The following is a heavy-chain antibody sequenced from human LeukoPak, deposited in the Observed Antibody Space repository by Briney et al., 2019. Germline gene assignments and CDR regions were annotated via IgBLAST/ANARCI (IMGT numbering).Heavy chain of an antibody. CDR2: INHSGST. CDR1: GGSFSGNF. D-gene: IGHD5-18*01. J-gene: IGHJ4*02. CDR3: ARERGYSYGNDY. V-gene: IGHV4-34*01. Sequence: PSETLSLTCVVYGGSFSGNFWSWIRQPPGKGLEWIGEINHSGSTNYNPSLKSRVTISVDTSKNQFSLKLSSVTAADTAVYYCARERGYSYGNDYWGQGTLVTVSS.